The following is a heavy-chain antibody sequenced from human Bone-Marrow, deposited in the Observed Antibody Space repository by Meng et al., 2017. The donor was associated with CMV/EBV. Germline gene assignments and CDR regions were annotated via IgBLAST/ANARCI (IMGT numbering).Heavy chain of an antibody. V-gene: IGHV4-59*01. Sequence: RSRTCTVSGGSISSYYWSWIRQPPGKGLEWIGYIYYSGSTNYNPSLKSRVTISVDTSKNQFSLKLSSVTAADTAVYYCARDGLGGAPDYWGQGTLVTVSS. CDR3: ARDGLGGAPDY. D-gene: IGHD3-16*01. CDR1: GGSISSYY. CDR2: IYYSGST. J-gene: IGHJ4*02.